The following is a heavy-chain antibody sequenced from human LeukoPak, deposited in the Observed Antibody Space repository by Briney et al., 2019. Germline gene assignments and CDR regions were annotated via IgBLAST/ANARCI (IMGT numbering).Heavy chain of an antibody. CDR2: ISSSSSRI. D-gene: IGHD3-10*01. CDR3: ARDYEGLVWFGKLSY. CDR1: GFTFSSYS. V-gene: IGHV3-48*01. J-gene: IGHJ4*02. Sequence: PGGSLRLSCAASGFTFSSYSMNWVRQAPGKGLEWVSYISSSSSRIYYADSVKGRFTISRDNAKNSLYLQMNSLRGEDTAVYYCARDYEGLVWFGKLSYWGQGTLVTVSS.